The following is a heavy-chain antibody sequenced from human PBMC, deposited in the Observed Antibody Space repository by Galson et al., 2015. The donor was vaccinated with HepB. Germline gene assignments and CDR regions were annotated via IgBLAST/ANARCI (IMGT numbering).Heavy chain of an antibody. CDR1: GGTFSSYA. Sequence: SVKVSCKASGGTFSSYAISWVRQAPGQGLEWMGGIIPIFGTANYAQKFQGRVTITADESTSTAYMELSSLRSEDTAVYYCARGAHLATVAGYYFDYWGQGTLVTVSS. CDR3: ARGAHLATVAGYYFDY. V-gene: IGHV1-69*13. J-gene: IGHJ4*02. D-gene: IGHD6-19*01. CDR2: IIPIFGTA.